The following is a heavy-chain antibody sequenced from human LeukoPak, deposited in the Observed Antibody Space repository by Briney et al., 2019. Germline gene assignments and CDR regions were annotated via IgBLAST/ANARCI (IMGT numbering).Heavy chain of an antibody. CDR2: IIQDGSDK. D-gene: IGHD6-19*01. Sequence: GGSLRLSCEVSGFSLSGYWMSWVRQTPGKGLEWVANIIQDGSDKYYVDSVKGRFTISRDNAKTSLYLQMNSLKAEDTAVYYCARRVAGDYIMSKYYFFYMDVWGKGTTVTVSS. CDR1: GFSLSGYW. CDR3: ARRVAGDYIMSKYYFFYMDV. V-gene: IGHV3-7*01. J-gene: IGHJ6*03.